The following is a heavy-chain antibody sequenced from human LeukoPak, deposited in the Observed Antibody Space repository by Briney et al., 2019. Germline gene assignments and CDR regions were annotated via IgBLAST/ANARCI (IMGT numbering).Heavy chain of an antibody. J-gene: IGHJ4*02. V-gene: IGHV3-23*01. CDR2: ISGSGGST. CDR3: AKWKYDFWSGYYVEFDY. D-gene: IGHD3-3*01. Sequence: GGSLRLSCAASGFTFSSYAMSWVRQAPGKGLEWVSAISGSGGSTYYADSVKGRFTISRDNSKNTLYLQMNSLRAEDTAVYYCAKWKYDFWSGYYVEFDYWGQGTLVTVSS. CDR1: GFTFSSYA.